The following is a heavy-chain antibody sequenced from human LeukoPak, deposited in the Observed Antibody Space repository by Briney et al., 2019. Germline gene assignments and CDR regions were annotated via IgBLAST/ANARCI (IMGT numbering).Heavy chain of an antibody. J-gene: IGHJ4*02. Sequence: ASVKVCCKASGYSFTTYYMHWVRQAPGQGLEWMGIINPSGGSTNYGQKFQGRVTMTRDTSTSTVYMELSSLRSEDSAVYYCARWVLAGGYFDYWGQGTVVTVSS. CDR2: INPSGGST. V-gene: IGHV1-46*01. D-gene: IGHD2-15*01. CDR1: GYSFTTYY. CDR3: ARWVLAGGYFDY.